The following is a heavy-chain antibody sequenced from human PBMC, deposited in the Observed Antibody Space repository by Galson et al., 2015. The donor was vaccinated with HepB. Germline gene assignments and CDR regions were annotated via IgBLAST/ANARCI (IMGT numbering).Heavy chain of an antibody. CDR2: ISYDGSNK. V-gene: IGHV3-30-3*01. D-gene: IGHD1/OR15-1a*01. J-gene: IGHJ4*02. Sequence: SLRLSCAASGFTFSSYAMHWVRQAPGKGLEWVAVISYDGSNKYYADSVKGRFTISRDNSKNTLYLQMNSLRSEDTAVYYCASRGTGTTHDYWGQGTLVTVSS. CDR1: GFTFSSYA. CDR3: ASRGTGTTHDY.